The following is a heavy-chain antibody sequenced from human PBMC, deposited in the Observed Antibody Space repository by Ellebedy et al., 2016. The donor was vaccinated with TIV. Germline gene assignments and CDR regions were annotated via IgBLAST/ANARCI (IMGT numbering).Heavy chain of an antibody. V-gene: IGHV3-23*01. J-gene: IGHJ4*02. CDR1: GFTFSSYA. D-gene: IGHD3-10*01. CDR2: ISGSGGST. Sequence: GGSLRLXCAASGFTFSSYAMSWVRQAPGKGLEWVSAISGSGGSTYYADSVKGRFTISRDNAKNSLYLQMNSLRAEDTAVYYCARVSPSAGFGGVGDYWGQGTLVTVSS. CDR3: ARVSPSAGFGGVGDY.